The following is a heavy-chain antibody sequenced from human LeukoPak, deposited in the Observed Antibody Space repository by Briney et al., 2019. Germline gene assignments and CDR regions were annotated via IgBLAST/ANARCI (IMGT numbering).Heavy chain of an antibody. CDR3: ARDRGYLQYYYYYYMDV. Sequence: SETLSLTCNVSNYSISRGYFWGWVRQPPGKGLEWIGSIFHSGSTYYNPSLKSRVTVSVDTSKNQFSLKLNSVTAADTAVYYCARDRGYLQYYYYYYMDVWGKGTTVTISS. CDR2: IFHSGST. J-gene: IGHJ6*03. V-gene: IGHV4-38-2*02. D-gene: IGHD3-10*01. CDR1: NYSISRGYF.